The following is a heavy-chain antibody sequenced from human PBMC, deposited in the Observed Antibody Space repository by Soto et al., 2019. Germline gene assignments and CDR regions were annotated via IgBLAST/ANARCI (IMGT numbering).Heavy chain of an antibody. J-gene: IGHJ4*03. CDR2: IYYSGST. CDR1: RGSISSGTNY. D-gene: IGHD3-16*02. Sequence: SETLSLTCTVSRGSISSGTNYWAWIRQPPGKGLEWIANIYYSGSTFYNPSLKSRVTISLDTSKNQFSLKLRSVTAADTAIYYCARDDDHIWGSYRSFDNWGQGALVTVSS. CDR3: ARDDDHIWGSYRSFDN. V-gene: IGHV4-39*02.